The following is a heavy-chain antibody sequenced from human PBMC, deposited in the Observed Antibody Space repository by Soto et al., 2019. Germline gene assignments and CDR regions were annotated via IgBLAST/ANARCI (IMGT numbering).Heavy chain of an antibody. J-gene: IGHJ3*02. D-gene: IGHD2-15*01. CDR2: IYYSGST. CDR1: GGSISSGGYY. CDR3: ARDREYCSGGSCSLGAFDI. V-gene: IGHV4-31*02. Sequence: PSETLSLTCTVSGGSISSGGYYWSWIRRHPGKGLEWIGYIYYSGSTYYNPSLKSRVTISVDTSKNQFSLKLSSVTAADTAVYYCARDREYCSGGSCSLGAFDIWGQGTMVTVSS.